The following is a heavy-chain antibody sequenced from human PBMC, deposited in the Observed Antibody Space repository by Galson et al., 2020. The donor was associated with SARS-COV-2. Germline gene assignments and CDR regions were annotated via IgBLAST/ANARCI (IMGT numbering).Heavy chain of an antibody. V-gene: IGHV1-69*13. J-gene: IGHJ1*01. CDR1: GGTFSSYA. Sequence: SVKVSCKASGGTFSSYAISWVRQAPGQGLEWMGGIIPIFGTANYAQKFQGRVTITADESTSTAYMELSSLRSEDTAVYYCARAAYWVPVGSFQSQHWGHGTLVTVSS. D-gene: IGHD1-26*01. CDR2: IIPIFGTA. CDR3: ARAAYWVPVGSFQSQH.